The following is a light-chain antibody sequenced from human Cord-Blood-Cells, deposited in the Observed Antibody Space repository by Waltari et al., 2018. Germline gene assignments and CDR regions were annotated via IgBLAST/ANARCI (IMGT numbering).Light chain of an antibody. CDR2: EVS. V-gene: IGLV2-8*01. J-gene: IGLJ1*01. Sequence: QSALTQPPSASGSPGQTVTISCTGTSSDVGGYNVVSWYQQHPGKAPKLMIYEVSKRPSGVPDRFSGSKSGNTASLTVSGLQAEDEADYYCSSYAGSNNYVFGTGTKVTVL. CDR1: SSDVGGYNV. CDR3: SSYAGSNNYV.